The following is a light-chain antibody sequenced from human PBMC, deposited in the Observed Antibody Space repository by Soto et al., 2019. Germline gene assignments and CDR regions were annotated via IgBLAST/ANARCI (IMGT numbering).Light chain of an antibody. J-gene: IGLJ1*01. CDR1: SSDVGSYNY. V-gene: IGLV2-8*01. CDR2: EVT. CDR3: SSYAGSNVA. Sequence: QSVLTQPPSASGSAGQSVTISCTGTSSDVGSYNYVSWYQQHPGKAPKLMIYEVTKRPSGVPDRFSGSKSGNTASLTVSGLQAEDEADYYCSSYAGSNVAFGTGTKVTVL.